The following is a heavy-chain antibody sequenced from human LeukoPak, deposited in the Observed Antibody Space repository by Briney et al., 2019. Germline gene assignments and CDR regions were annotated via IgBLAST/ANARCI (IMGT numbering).Heavy chain of an antibody. J-gene: IGHJ6*03. CDR2: TRNKANSYTT. Sequence: GGSLRLSCAASGFTFSDHYMDWVRQAPGKGLEWAGRTRNKANSYTTEYAASVKGRFTISRDDSKNSLYLQMNSLKTEDTAVYYCARVSPCYDFWSGLFYYYMDVWGKGTTVTVSS. V-gene: IGHV3-72*01. CDR3: ARVSPCYDFWSGLFYYYMDV. CDR1: GFTFSDHY. D-gene: IGHD3-3*01.